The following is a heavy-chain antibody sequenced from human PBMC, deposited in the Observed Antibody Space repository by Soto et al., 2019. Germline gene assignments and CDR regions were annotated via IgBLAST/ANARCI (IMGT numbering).Heavy chain of an antibody. V-gene: IGHV3-23*01. D-gene: IGHD3-10*01. Sequence: PGGSLRLSCAASGFTFSSYAMSWVRQAPGKGLEWVSAISGSGGSTYYADSVKGRFTISRDNSKNTLYLQMNSLRAEDTAVYYCAKGYRGVKTHYYHLAVWGKGTTVTVSS. CDR2: ISGSGGST. J-gene: IGHJ6*03. CDR3: AKGYRGVKTHYYHLAV. CDR1: GFTFSSYA.